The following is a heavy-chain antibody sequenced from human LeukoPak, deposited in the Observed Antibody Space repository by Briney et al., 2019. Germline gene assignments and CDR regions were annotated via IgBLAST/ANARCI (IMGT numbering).Heavy chain of an antibody. J-gene: IGHJ6*03. D-gene: IGHD3-10*01. CDR1: GGSISSYY. V-gene: IGHV4-4*07. CDR3: ARDVMGVRGVIHYYYMDV. CDR2: IYTSGST. Sequence: PSETLSLTCTVSGGSISSYYWSWIRQPAGKGLEWIGRIYTSGSTNYNPSLKSRVTMSVDTSKNQFSLKLSSVTAADTAVYYCARDVMGVRGVIHYYYMDVWGKGTTVTISS.